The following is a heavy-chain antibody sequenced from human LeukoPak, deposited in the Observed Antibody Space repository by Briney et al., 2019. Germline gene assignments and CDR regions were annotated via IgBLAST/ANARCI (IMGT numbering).Heavy chain of an antibody. CDR2: ISGSGGST. J-gene: IGHJ4*02. V-gene: IGHV3-23*01. CDR1: GFTFSSYA. Sequence: SGGSLRLSCAASGFTFSSYAMSWVRQAPGKGLEWVSAISGSGGSTYYADSVKGRFTISRDNSKNTLYLQMNSLRAEDTAVYYCAKDPTMVRGVPWPFDYWGQGTLVTVSS. CDR3: AKDPTMVRGVPWPFDY. D-gene: IGHD3-10*01.